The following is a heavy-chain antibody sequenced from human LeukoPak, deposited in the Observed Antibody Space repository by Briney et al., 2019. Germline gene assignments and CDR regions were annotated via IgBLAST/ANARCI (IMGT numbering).Heavy chain of an antibody. J-gene: IGHJ2*01. CDR1: GGSISSYY. CDR2: IYYSGST. CDR3: ASRRVAAAGTADHWYFDL. V-gene: IGHV4-59*12. Sequence: SETLSLTCTVSGGSISSYYWSWIRQPPGEGLEWIGYIYYSGSTYYNPSLKSRVTISVDTSKNQFSLKLSSVTAADTAVYYCASRRVAAAGTADHWYFDLWGRGTLVTVSS. D-gene: IGHD6-13*01.